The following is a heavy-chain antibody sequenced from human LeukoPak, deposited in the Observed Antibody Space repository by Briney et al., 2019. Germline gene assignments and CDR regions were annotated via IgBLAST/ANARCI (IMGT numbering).Heavy chain of an antibody. CDR1: GYTFTSYG. CDR3: ARQGHYDSSGYYLLPFDY. D-gene: IGHD3-22*01. CDR2: ISAYNGNT. Sequence: ASVKVSCKASGYTFTSYGISWVRQAPGQGLEWMGWISAYNGNTNYAQKLQGRVTMTTDTSTSTAYMELRSLRSDDTAVYYCARQGHYDSSGYYLLPFDYWGQGTLVTVSS. V-gene: IGHV1-18*01. J-gene: IGHJ4*02.